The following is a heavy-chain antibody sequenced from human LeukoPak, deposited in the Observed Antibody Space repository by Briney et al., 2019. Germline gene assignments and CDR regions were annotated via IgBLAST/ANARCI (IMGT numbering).Heavy chain of an antibody. CDR3: ARVYYYDSSAPDY. Sequence: GGSLRLSCAASGFTFSSYAMHWVRQAPGKGLEWVAVISYDGSNKYYADSVKGQFTISRDNSKNALYLQMNSLRAEDTAVYYCARVYYYDSSAPDYWGQGTLVTASS. J-gene: IGHJ4*02. V-gene: IGHV3-30-3*01. D-gene: IGHD3-22*01. CDR1: GFTFSSYA. CDR2: ISYDGSNK.